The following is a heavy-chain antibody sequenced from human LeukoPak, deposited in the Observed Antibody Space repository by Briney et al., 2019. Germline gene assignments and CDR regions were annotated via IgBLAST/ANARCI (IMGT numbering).Heavy chain of an antibody. CDR3: ARDGPAIIFFGYFEY. CDR1: GYAFSNAW. J-gene: IGHJ4*02. D-gene: IGHD3-9*01. Sequence: TGGSLRLSCAVSGYAFSNAWMNWVRQAPGKGLEWVATISYDGSNKYYADSVKGRFTISRDNSKNTLYLQMSGLKGDDTAVYYCARDGPAIIFFGYFEYWGQGTLVTVSS. V-gene: IGHV3-30*03. CDR2: ISYDGSNK.